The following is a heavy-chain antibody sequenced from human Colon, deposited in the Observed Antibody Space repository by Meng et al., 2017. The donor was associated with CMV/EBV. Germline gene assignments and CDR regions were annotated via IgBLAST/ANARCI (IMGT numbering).Heavy chain of an antibody. D-gene: IGHD6-19*01. Sequence: ASVKVSCKASGYNFTTYGITWVRQAPGQGLEWMGWISTYSGHTKIAQNFQGRVIMTSDPSTATAYMELRSLRSDDTALYFCARDRRDSGWPPGLWGQGTLVTVSS. CDR2: ISTYSGHT. V-gene: IGHV1-18*01. CDR3: ARDRRDSGWPPGL. CDR1: GYNFTTYG. J-gene: IGHJ4*02.